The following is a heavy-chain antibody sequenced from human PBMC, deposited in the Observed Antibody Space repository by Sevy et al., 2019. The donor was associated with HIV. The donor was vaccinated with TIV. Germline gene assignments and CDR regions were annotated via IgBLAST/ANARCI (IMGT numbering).Heavy chain of an antibody. D-gene: IGHD1-26*01. CDR1: GGSISSYY. V-gene: IGHV4-59*01. Sequence: SETLSLTCTVSGGSISSYYWSWIRQPPGKGLEWIGYIYYSGSTNYNPSLKSRVTISVDTSKNQFSLKLSSVTAADTAVYYCAREDGGSHFYWGQGTLVTVSS. CDR2: IYYSGST. J-gene: IGHJ4*02. CDR3: AREDGGSHFY.